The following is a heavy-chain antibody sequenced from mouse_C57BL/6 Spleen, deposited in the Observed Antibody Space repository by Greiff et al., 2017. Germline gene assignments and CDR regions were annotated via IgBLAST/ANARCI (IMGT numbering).Heavy chain of an antibody. CDR3: ARYKRGKNYFDY. D-gene: IGHD1-3*01. CDR1: GYSFTGYY. V-gene: IGHV1-42*01. J-gene: IGHJ2*01. CDR2: INPSTGGT. Sequence: VQLKESGPELVKPGASVKISCKASGYSFTGYYMNWVKQSPEKSLEWIGEINPSTGGTTYNQKFKAKATLTVDKSSSTAYMQLKSLTSEDSAFYYCARYKRGKNYFDYWGQGTTLTVSS.